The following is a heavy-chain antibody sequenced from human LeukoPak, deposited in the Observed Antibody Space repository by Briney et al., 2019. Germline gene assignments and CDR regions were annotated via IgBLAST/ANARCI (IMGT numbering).Heavy chain of an antibody. CDR2: IYSGGST. CDR3: ARVYHGAFDT. CDR1: GFTFSSNY. D-gene: IGHD2/OR15-2a*01. V-gene: IGHV3-53*01. Sequence: GGSLRLSCAASGFTFSSNYMSWVRQAPGKGLEWVSLIYSGGSTYYADSVKGRFTISRDASKNTLYLQINSLRAEDTAVYYCARVYHGAFDTWGQGTMVTVSS. J-gene: IGHJ3*02.